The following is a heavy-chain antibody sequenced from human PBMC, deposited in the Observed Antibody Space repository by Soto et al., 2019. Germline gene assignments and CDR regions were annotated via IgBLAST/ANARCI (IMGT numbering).Heavy chain of an antibody. Sequence: GASVKVSCKASGYTFTSYAMHWVRQAPGQRLEWMGWINAGNGNTKYSQKFQGRVTITRDTSASTAYMELSSLRSEDTAVYYCARDLRQWLSEGGGYWGQGTLVTVSS. V-gene: IGHV1-3*01. CDR2: INAGNGNT. CDR1: GYTFTSYA. D-gene: IGHD6-19*01. CDR3: ARDLRQWLSEGGGY. J-gene: IGHJ4*02.